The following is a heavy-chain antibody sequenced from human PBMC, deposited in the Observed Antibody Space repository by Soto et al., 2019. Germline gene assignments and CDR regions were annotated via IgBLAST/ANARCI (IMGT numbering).Heavy chain of an antibody. D-gene: IGHD3-10*01. CDR3: ARDLNRVQYYYGSGSYDY. J-gene: IGHJ4*02. CDR2: ISSSSSYI. CDR1: GFTFSSYS. V-gene: IGHV3-21*01. Sequence: GGSLRLSCADSGFTFSSYSMNWVRQAPGKGLEWVSSISSSSSYIYYADSVKGRFTISRDNAKNSLYLQMNSLRAEDTAVYYCARDLNRVQYYYGSGSYDYWGQGTLVTVSS.